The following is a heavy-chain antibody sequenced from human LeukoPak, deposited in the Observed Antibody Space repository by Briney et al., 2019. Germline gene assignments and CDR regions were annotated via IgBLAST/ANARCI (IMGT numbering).Heavy chain of an antibody. J-gene: IGHJ4*02. CDR2: IFTSGSN. D-gene: IGHD5-24*01. CDR3: AKLAMANRPNYFDY. Sequence: SETLSLTCTVSGVSISSHFWSWMRQPAGKGLEWIGRIFTSGSNKYNPSLTGRVTMSLDTSKNQLSLKLISLTAADTAVYYCAKLAMANRPNYFDYWGQGTLVTVSS. CDR1: GVSISSHF. V-gene: IGHV4-4*07.